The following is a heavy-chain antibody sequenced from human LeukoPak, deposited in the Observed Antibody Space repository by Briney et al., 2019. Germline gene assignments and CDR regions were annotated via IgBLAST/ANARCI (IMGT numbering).Heavy chain of an antibody. CDR3: ARDQGSGYGYGDYNWFDP. CDR1: GGSISSYY. V-gene: IGHV4-59*01. J-gene: IGHJ5*02. D-gene: IGHD5-18*01. CDR2: IYYSGST. Sequence: TSETLSLTCTVSGGSISSYYWSWIRQPPGKGLEWIGHIYYSGSTNYNPSLKSRVTISIDTSKNQFSLRLSSVTAADTAVYYCARDQGSGYGYGDYNWFDPWGQGTLVTVSS.